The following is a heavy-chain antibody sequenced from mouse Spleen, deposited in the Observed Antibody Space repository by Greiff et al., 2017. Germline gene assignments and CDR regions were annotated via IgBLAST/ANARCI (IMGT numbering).Heavy chain of an antibody. CDR3: ARNGIRGLRPAWFAY. CDR1: GYTFTDYY. D-gene: IGHD1-2*01. Sequence: EVQLQQSGPELVKPGASVKISCKASGYTFTDYYMNWVKQSHGKSLEWIGDINPNNGGTSYNQKFKGKATLTVDKSSSTAYMELRSLTSEDSAVYYCARNGIRGLRPAWFAYWGQGTLVTVSA. CDR2: INPNNGGT. V-gene: IGHV1-26*01. J-gene: IGHJ3*01.